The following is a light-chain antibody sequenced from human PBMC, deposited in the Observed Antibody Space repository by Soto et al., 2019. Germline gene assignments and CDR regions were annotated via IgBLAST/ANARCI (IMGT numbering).Light chain of an antibody. Sequence: HSALTQPASVSGSLGQSITISCTGTSSDVGAYNHVSWYQQHPGKAPKLMIYDVSNRPSGVSNRFSGSKSGNTASLTISGLKAEDEADYYCSSYTPASTLYVFGTGTQLTVL. CDR2: DVS. CDR3: SSYTPASTLYV. V-gene: IGLV2-14*01. J-gene: IGLJ1*01. CDR1: SSDVGAYNH.